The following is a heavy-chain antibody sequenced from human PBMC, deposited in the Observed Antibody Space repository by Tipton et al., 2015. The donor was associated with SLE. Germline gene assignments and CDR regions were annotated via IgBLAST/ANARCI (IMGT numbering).Heavy chain of an antibody. V-gene: IGHV4-59*01. J-gene: IGHJ6*02. CDR3: ARISVDTTMAQRVDYGMDV. Sequence: TLSLTCTVSGSSITAYYWTWIRQPPGKGLEWIGYVYYSGTTNYNPSLKSRLTMSVDTPKNQFSLKLTSVTAADTAVYYCARISVDTTMAQRVDYGMDVWGQGTTVTVSS. CDR2: VYYSGTT. D-gene: IGHD5-18*01. CDR1: GSSITAYY.